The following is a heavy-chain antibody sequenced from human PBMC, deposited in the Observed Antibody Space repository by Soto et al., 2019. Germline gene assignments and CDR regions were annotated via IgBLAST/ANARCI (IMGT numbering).Heavy chain of an antibody. CDR3: AKALEWLLERHTMDV. V-gene: IGHV3-23*01. D-gene: IGHD3-3*01. CDR2: ISGSGGST. J-gene: IGHJ6*03. Sequence: EVQLLESGGGLVQPGGSLRLSCAASGFTFSSYAMSWVRQAPGKGLEWVSAISGSGGSTYYADSVKGRFTISIDNSKNTLYLQMNRLSAEDTAVYYCAKALEWLLERHTMDVWGKGTTVTVSS. CDR1: GFTFSSYA.